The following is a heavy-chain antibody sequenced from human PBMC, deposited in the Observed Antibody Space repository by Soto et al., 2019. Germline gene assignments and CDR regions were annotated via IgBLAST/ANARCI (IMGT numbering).Heavy chain of an antibody. CDR1: GFSLSTSGMC. D-gene: IGHD3-9*01. CDR2: IDWDDDK. V-gene: IGHV2-70*11. J-gene: IGHJ6*02. CDR3: ARTPGGYDILTGYYYYYGMDV. Sequence: AGPTLVNPTQTLTLTCTFSGFSLSTSGMCVSWIRQPPGKALEWLARIDWDDDKYYSTSLKTRLTISKDTSKNQVVLTMTNMDPVDTATYYCARTPGGYDILTGYYYYYGMDVWGQGTTVTVSS.